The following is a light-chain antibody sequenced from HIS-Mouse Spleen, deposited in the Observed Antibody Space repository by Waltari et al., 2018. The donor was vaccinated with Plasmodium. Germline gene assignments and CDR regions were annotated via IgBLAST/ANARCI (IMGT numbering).Light chain of an antibody. CDR2: DAS. CDR3: QQRSNWPRVLT. Sequence: EIVLTQSPATLSLSPGERATLSCRASQSVSSYLAWYQPKPGQAPRLRIYDASNRATGIPARFSGSGSGTDFTLTISSLEPEDFAVYYCQQRSNWPRVLTFGGGTKVEIK. V-gene: IGKV3-11*01. CDR1: QSVSSY. J-gene: IGKJ4*01.